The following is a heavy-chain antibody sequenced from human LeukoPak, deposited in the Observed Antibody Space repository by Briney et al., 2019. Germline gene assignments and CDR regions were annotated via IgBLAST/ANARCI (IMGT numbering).Heavy chain of an antibody. CDR2: ISTYNGNT. V-gene: IGHV1-18*01. Sequence: GASVKVSCKASGYTFTNYGTIWVRQAPGQGLEWMGWISTYNGNTNYAQKFQGRVTMTTDTSTSTAYMELRSLRSDDTALYYCARNSSGYPHAFDYWGQGTLVTVSS. D-gene: IGHD3-22*01. J-gene: IGHJ4*02. CDR3: ARNSSGYPHAFDY. CDR1: GYTFTNYG.